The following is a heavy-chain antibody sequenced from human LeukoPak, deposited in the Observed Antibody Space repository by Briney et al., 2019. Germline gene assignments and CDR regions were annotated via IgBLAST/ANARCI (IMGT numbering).Heavy chain of an antibody. V-gene: IGHV1-18*01. CDR1: GYTFTSYG. J-gene: IGHJ5*02. CDR2: ISAYNGNT. D-gene: IGHD3-10*01. CDR3: ARGAYYYGSGSYRARWFDP. Sequence: ASVKVPCKASGYTFTSYGISWVRQAPGQGLEWMGWISAYNGNTNYAQKLQGRVTMTTDTSTSTAYMELRSLRSDDTAVYYCARGAYYYGSGSYRARWFDPWGQGTLVTVSS.